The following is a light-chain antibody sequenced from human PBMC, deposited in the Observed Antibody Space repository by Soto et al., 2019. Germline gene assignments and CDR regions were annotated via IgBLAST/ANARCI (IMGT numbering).Light chain of an antibody. CDR2: DVS. CDR3: SVYTTISPYV. V-gene: IGLV2-18*01. Sequence: QSALTQPPSVSGSPGQSVAISCTGASSDVGSYNRVSWYQQPPGTAPKLMIYDVSNRPSGVPDRFSGSKSGNTASLTISGLQAEEGADSYGSVYTTISPYVCVTGTKLTVL. J-gene: IGLJ1*01. CDR1: SSDVGSYNR.